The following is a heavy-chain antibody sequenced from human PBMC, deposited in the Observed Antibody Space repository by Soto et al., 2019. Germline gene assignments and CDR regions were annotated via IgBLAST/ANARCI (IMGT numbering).Heavy chain of an antibody. V-gene: IGHV4-4*07. Sequence: QVQLQESGPGLVKPSETLSLTCTVSGGSISSYYWTWIRQPAGKGLEWIGRISISGSTNYNPSLKSRVTMSVDTSKNQFSLKLRSVTAADTAVYYCARDSGNYYPYFDYWGQGTLVTVSS. CDR2: ISISGST. CDR1: GGSISSYY. CDR3: ARDSGNYYPYFDY. J-gene: IGHJ4*02. D-gene: IGHD1-26*01.